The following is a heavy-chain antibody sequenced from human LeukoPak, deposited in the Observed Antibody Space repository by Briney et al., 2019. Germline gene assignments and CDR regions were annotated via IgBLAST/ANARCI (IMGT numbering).Heavy chain of an antibody. D-gene: IGHD2-2*01. V-gene: IGHV5-51*01. CDR3: ARRYCSSTSCNPYFFAY. J-gene: IGHJ4*02. CDR2: ISPGDSDA. Sequence: GESLKISCKGSGYTFTNYYIGWVRQTPGKGLEWMGIISPGDSDARYSPSFQGPVTISADKSISTAYLRWSSLKASDTAMYYCARRYCSSTSCNPYFFAYWGQGTLVTVYS. CDR1: GYTFTNYY.